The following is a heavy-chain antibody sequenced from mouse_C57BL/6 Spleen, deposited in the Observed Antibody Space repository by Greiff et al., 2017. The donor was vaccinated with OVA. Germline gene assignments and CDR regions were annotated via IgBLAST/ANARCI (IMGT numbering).Heavy chain of an antibody. J-gene: IGHJ2*01. CDR1: GYTFTSYW. CDR3: ARGGFDC. CDR2: IHPNSGST. Sequence: QVQLQQPGAELVKPGASVKLSCKASGYTFTSYWLHWVRQRPGQGLEWLGMIHPNSGSTNYNEKFKSKATLTVDKSPSTAYMQLSSLTSEDSAVYYCARGGFDCWGKGTTLTVSS. V-gene: IGHV1-64*01.